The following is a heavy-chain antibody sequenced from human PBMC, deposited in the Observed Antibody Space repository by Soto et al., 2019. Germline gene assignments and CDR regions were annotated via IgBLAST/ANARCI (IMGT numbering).Heavy chain of an antibody. Sequence: GGSLRLSCAASGFTFISYAMHWVRQAPGKGLEWVAVISYDGSNKYYADSVKGRFTISRDNSKNTLYLQMNSLRAEDTAVYYCARGAGWAAYWYFDLWGRGTLVTVSS. V-gene: IGHV3-30-3*01. CDR3: ARGAGWAAYWYFDL. CDR2: ISYDGSNK. D-gene: IGHD1-26*01. J-gene: IGHJ2*01. CDR1: GFTFISYA.